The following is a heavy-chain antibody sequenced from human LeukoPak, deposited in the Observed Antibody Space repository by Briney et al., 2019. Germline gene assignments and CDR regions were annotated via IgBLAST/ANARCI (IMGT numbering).Heavy chain of an antibody. D-gene: IGHD3-16*01. J-gene: IGHJ4*02. V-gene: IGHV3-53*01. CDR2: IYSGGRT. CDR3: AKRARPFGGGFDY. Sequence: GGSLRLSCAASGFTVSSSYMSWVRQAPGKGLEWVSVIYSGGRTSYADSVKGRFTISRDNSKNTLYLQMNSLRAEDTAVYYCAKRARPFGGGFDYWGQGTLVTVSS. CDR1: GFTVSSSY.